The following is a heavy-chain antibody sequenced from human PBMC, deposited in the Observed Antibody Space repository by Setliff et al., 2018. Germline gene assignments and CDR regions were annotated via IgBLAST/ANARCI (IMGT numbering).Heavy chain of an antibody. CDR1: GDPMSSRRYY. Sequence: PSETLSLTCTVSGDPMSSRRYYWAWIRQPAGKGLEWIGQIYTSWSTNYNPSLKSRVTISLDTSNNQFSLSLSSVTAADTAVYYCARVSGFFYIDVWGNGTTVTVSS. V-gene: IGHV4-61*09. J-gene: IGHJ6*03. CDR3: ARVSGFFYIDV. CDR2: IYTSWST. D-gene: IGHD3-3*01.